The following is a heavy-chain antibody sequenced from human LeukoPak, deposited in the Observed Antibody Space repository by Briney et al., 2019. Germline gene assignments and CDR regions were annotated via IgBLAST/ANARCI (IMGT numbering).Heavy chain of an antibody. D-gene: IGHD2-15*01. Sequence: GGSLRLSCAASGLTFSNHGMGWVRQAPGKGLEWVSAISGSGDSADYADSVKGRFTISRDNSKNTLYLQMNSLRAEDTAIYYCAIFQISTRWPEYLQHWGQGTLVTVSS. CDR3: AIFQISTRWPEYLQH. J-gene: IGHJ1*01. CDR1: GLTFSNHG. V-gene: IGHV3-23*01. CDR2: ISGSGDSA.